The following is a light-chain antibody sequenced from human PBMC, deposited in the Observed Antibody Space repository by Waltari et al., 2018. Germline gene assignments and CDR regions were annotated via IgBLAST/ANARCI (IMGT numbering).Light chain of an antibody. CDR3: QSYDSSLSGSGV. V-gene: IGLV1-40*01. Sequence: QSVLTQPPSVPGALGPGVTLSCTRSSSNIGAGSDVPWYQQLPGTAPKLLIYGNSNRPSGVPDRFSGSKSGTSASLAITGLQAEDEADYYCQSYDSSLSGSGVFGGGTKLTVL. CDR1: SSNIGAGSD. CDR2: GNS. J-gene: IGLJ3*02.